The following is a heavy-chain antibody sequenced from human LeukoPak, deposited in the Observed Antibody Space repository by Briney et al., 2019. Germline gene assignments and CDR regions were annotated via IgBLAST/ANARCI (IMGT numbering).Heavy chain of an antibody. CDR3: AKILTGTGPTMDV. D-gene: IGHD1-20*01. J-gene: IGHJ6*02. V-gene: IGHV4-38-2*01. CDR2: IYYNGSP. Sequence: GSLRLSCAASGFIFSDYSMNWIRQPPGKGLEWIGCIYYNGSPYYNPSLKSRVIISVDSSKNQFSLKLTSVTAADTAVYYCAKILTGTGPTMDVWGQGTTVTVSS. CDR1: GFIFSDYS.